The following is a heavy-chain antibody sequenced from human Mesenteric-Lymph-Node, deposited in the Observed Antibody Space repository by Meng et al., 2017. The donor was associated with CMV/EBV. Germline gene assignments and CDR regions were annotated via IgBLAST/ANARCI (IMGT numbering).Heavy chain of an antibody. D-gene: IGHD1-14*01. CDR1: GGSISSYY. CDR3: ARAEPEYFQH. J-gene: IGHJ1*01. Sequence: SETLSLTCTVSGGSISSYYWSWIRQPPGKGLEWIGHIYYSGSTNYNPSLKSRVTISVDTSKNQFSLKLSSVTAADTAVYYCARAEPEYFQHWGQGTLVTVSS. CDR2: IYYSGST. V-gene: IGHV4-59*01.